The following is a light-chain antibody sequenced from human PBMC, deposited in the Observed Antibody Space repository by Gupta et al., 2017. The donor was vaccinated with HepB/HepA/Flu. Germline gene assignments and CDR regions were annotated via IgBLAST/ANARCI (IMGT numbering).Light chain of an antibody. Sequence: QSALTQPASVSGSPGQLIYISCTGTSSDVGGYKYVSWYHQHPAKSTNLMLYDVSNRPSGVSHRFSASKSGTTASLTISGLQAEDEAAYYCCADTRSSTSNWVFGGGTKLTVL. CDR1: SSDVGGYKY. J-gene: IGLJ3*02. V-gene: IGLV2-14*01. CDR2: DVS. CDR3: CADTRSSTSNWV.